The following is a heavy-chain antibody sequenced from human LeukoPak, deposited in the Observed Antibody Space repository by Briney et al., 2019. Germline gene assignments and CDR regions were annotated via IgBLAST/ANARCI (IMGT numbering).Heavy chain of an antibody. D-gene: IGHD1-26*01. CDR2: IYHSGSI. CDR3: ARSLGTGANNAHDP. CDR1: GGSISSGGYY. J-gene: IGHJ5*02. V-gene: IGHV4-30-2*02. Sequence: KPSETLSLTCTVSGGSISSGGYYWSWIRQPPGKGLEWIGYIYHSGSIYYNPSLKSRVTISVDRSKNQFSLKLSSVTAADTAVYFCARSLGTGANNAHDPWGQGTLVTVSS.